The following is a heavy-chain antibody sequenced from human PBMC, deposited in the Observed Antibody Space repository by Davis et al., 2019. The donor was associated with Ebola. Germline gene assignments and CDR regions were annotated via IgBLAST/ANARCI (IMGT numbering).Heavy chain of an antibody. Sequence: ASVKVSCKASGDTFTSYGISWVRQAPGQGLEWMGWISAYNGNTNYAQKLQGRVTMTTYTSTSTAYMELRNLRSDDTAVYYCARTLGYFSSTSCYSYYFDYWGQGTLVTVSS. CDR1: GDTFTSYG. CDR2: ISAYNGNT. J-gene: IGHJ4*02. D-gene: IGHD2-2*01. CDR3: ARTLGYFSSTSCYSYYFDY. V-gene: IGHV1-18*01.